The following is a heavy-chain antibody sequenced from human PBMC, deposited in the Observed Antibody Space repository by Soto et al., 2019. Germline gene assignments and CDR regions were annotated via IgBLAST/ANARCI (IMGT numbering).Heavy chain of an antibody. CDR2: IYYSGST. Sequence: SETLSLNCTVSGGSISSSSYYWGWIRQPPGKGLEWIGSIYYSGSTYYNPSLKSRVTISVDTSKNQFSLKLSSVTAADTAVYYCARHVLVHYFDYWGQGTLVTVSS. V-gene: IGHV4-39*01. CDR1: GGSISSSSYY. D-gene: IGHD2-8*01. J-gene: IGHJ4*02. CDR3: ARHVLVHYFDY.